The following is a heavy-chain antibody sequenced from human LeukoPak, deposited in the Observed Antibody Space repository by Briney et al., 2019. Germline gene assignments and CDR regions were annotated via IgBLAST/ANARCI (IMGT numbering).Heavy chain of an antibody. CDR1: GFTFSTYG. D-gene: IGHD5-18*01. V-gene: IGHV3-23*01. J-gene: IGHJ4*02. CDR3: AKGGSGSYFDY. CDR2: FTGGTGRT. Sequence: GGSLRLSCAASGFTFSTYGMSWVRQAPGKGLEWVPTFTGGTGRTYYADSVKGRFTISRDNSKNTLSLQLNSMRAEDTAVYFCAKGGSGSYFDYWGQGTLVTVSS.